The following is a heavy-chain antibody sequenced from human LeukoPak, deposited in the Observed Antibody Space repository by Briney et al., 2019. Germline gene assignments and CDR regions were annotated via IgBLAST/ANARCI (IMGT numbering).Heavy chain of an antibody. V-gene: IGHV3-48*04. CDR3: TNRGVDHYGSPNYSYYFDY. D-gene: IGHD3-10*01. CDR1: GFTFSSYS. J-gene: IGHJ4*02. Sequence: PGGSLRLSCAASGFTFSSYSMNWVRQAPGKGLEWVSYISSSSSTIYYADSVKGRFTISRDNAKNSLYLQMNSLRFDDTAMYYCTNRGVDHYGSPNYSYYFDYWGPGTLVTVSS. CDR2: ISSSSSTI.